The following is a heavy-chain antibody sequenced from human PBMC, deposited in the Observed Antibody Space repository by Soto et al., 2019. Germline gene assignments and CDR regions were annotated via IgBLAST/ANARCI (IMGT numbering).Heavy chain of an antibody. CDR3: ARAYTGRLPRRADYYYAMDV. J-gene: IGHJ6*02. CDR1: GFTFRDYD. D-gene: IGHD2-2*02. Sequence: PVGSLRLSCAASGFTFRDYDMHWVRQVPVKGLEWVSSIGAADDPYYLGSVKGRFTISRDNAKNSVYLQMDGLRAGDSAVYYCARAYTGRLPRRADYYYAMDVWGQGTTVTVSS. V-gene: IGHV3-13*05. CDR2: IGAADDP.